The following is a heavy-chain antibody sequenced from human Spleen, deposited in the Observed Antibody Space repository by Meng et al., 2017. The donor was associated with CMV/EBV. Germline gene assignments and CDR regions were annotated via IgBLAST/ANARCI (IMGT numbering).Heavy chain of an antibody. CDR1: GFTLSTFG. CDR3: AKDRSSGATTLGY. V-gene: IGHV3-30*02. CDR2: IRYDGSDK. Sequence: AASGFTLSTFGMHWVRQAPGKGLEWVAFIRYDGSDKYYADSVKGRFTISRDNSKNTLYLQMNSLKPDDTAVYYCAKDRSSGATTLGYWGQGTLVTVSS. D-gene: IGHD1-26*01. J-gene: IGHJ4*02.